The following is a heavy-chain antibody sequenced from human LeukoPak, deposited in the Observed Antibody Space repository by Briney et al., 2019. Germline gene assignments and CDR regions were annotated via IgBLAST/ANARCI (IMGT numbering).Heavy chain of an antibody. CDR2: IYYSGST. J-gene: IGHJ5*02. CDR3: ARAYGDSRFDP. D-gene: IGHD4-17*01. Sequence: NSSETLSLTCTVSGGSISSYYWSWIRQPPGKGLEWIGYIYYSGSTNYNPSLKSRVTISVDTSKNQFSLKLSSVTAADTAVYYCARAYGDSRFDPWGQGTLVTVSS. CDR1: GGSISSYY. V-gene: IGHV4-59*12.